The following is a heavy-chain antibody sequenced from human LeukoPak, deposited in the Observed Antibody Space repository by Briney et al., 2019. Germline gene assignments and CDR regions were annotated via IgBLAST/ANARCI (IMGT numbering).Heavy chain of an antibody. CDR1: GFIFSNYA. CDR3: AKKSLWSGPFDY. D-gene: IGHD3-3*01. J-gene: IGHJ4*02. V-gene: IGHV3-23*01. CDR2: ITGSGGDS. Sequence: GGSLRLSCIVSGFIFSNYAMSWVRQAPGKGLEWVSIITGSGGDSYYTDSVKGRFTLSRDNSKNTLYLQMNSLRAEDTALYFCAKKSLWSGPFDYWGQGTLVTVFS.